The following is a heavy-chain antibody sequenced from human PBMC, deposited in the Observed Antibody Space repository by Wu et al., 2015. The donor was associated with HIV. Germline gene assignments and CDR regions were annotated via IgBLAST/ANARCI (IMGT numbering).Heavy chain of an antibody. Sequence: QVQLVQSGAEVKKPGSSVKVSCKASGGTFSSYAISWVRQAPGQGLEWMGRIIPIFGTANYAQKFQGRVTITADESTSTAYMELSSLRSEDTAVYYCARARLHYYGSGPVAPSTFDPWGQGTLVTVSS. CDR3: ARARLHYYGSGPVAPSTFDP. D-gene: IGHD3-10*01. CDR2: IIPIFGTA. CDR1: GGTFSSYA. J-gene: IGHJ5*02. V-gene: IGHV1-69*13.